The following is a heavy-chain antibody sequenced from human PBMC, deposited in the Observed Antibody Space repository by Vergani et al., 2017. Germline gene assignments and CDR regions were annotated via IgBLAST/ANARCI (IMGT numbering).Heavy chain of an antibody. CDR1: GGSINTGAYY. J-gene: IGHJ3*02. CDR3: ARLRDFWSGYYTGSDAFDI. Sequence: QVQLQESGPRLVRPSQTLSLTCTVSGGSINTGAYYWSWIRQPAGKGLEWIGRVYTSGMTNYNPSLKSRVTILVDRSESQLSLKLSSVTAADTAVYYCARLRDFWSGYYTGSDAFDIWGQGTMVTVSS. D-gene: IGHD3-3*01. CDR2: VYTSGMT. V-gene: IGHV4-61*02.